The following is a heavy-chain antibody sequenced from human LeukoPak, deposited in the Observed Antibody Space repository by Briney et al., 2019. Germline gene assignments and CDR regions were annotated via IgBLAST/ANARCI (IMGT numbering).Heavy chain of an antibody. CDR2: ISAYNGNT. D-gene: IGHD6-19*01. V-gene: IGHV1-18*01. J-gene: IGHJ5*02. CDR1: GCTFTSYG. Sequence: GASVKVSCKASGCTFTSYGISWVRQAPGQGLEWMGWISAYNGNTNYAQRLQGRVTMTTDTSTSTAYMELRSLRSDDTAVYYCARDYRDSSGWWGLHTTNWFDPWGQGTLVIVSS. CDR3: ARDYRDSSGWWGLHTTNWFDP.